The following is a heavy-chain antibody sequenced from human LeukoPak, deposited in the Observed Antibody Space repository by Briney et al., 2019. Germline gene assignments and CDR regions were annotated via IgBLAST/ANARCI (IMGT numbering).Heavy chain of an antibody. CDR2: ISSISSYI. J-gene: IGHJ4*02. Sequence: GGSLRLSCAASGFTFGSYSMNWVRQAPGKGLEWVSSISSISSYIYYADSVKGRFTISRDNAKNSLYLQMNSLRAEDTAVYYCARDVERRFLEWWGPYYFDYWGQGTLVTVSS. CDR3: ARDVERRFLEWWGPYYFDY. V-gene: IGHV3-21*01. CDR1: GFTFGSYS. D-gene: IGHD3-3*01.